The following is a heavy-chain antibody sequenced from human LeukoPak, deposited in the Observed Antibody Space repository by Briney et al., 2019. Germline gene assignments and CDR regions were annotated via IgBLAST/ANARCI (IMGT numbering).Heavy chain of an antibody. CDR2: TSYDGSNE. CDR1: GFIFSNYA. J-gene: IGHJ6*02. Sequence: PGRSLRLSCAVSGFIFSNYAMHWVRQAPGKGLEWVAVTSYDGSNEYYADSVKGRFTISRDNSKNTLNLQMNSLRAEDTAVYYCARDMRGDYGDYSSSDYYYSMDVWGQGTTVTVSS. V-gene: IGHV3-30*04. D-gene: IGHD4-17*01. CDR3: ARDMRGDYGDYSSSDYYYSMDV.